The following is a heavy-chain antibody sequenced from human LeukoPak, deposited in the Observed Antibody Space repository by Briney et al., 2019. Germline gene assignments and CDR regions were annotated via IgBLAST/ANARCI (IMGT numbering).Heavy chain of an antibody. V-gene: IGHV4-39*01. Sequence: PSETLSLTCTVSGGSLSNSNYYWGWIRQPPGRGLGWIGSIYYSGGTYYNPSLKSRVTISVDASKNQFSLNLSSVTAADTAVFHCARHGGASYLYYFDYWGQGTLVTVSS. J-gene: IGHJ4*02. CDR3: ARHGGASYLYYFDY. D-gene: IGHD1-26*01. CDR2: IYYSGGT. CDR1: GGSLSNSNYY.